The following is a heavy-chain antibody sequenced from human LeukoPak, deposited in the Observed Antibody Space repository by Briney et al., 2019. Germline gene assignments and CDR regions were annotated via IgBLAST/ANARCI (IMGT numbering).Heavy chain of an antibody. J-gene: IGHJ5*02. CDR2: IWYDGSNK. V-gene: IGHV3-30*02. CDR3: AAVAGYRVNWFDP. Sequence: GGSLRLSCAASGFTFSSYGMHWVRQAPGKGLEWVAVIWYDGSNKYYADSVKGRFTISRDNSKNTLYLQMNSLRAEDTAVYYCAAVAGYRVNWFDPWGQGTLVTVSS. CDR1: GFTFSSYG. D-gene: IGHD6-19*01.